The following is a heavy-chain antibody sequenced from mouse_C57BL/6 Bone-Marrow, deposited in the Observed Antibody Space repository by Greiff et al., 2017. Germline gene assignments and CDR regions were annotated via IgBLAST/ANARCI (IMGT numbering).Heavy chain of an antibody. D-gene: IGHD1-1*01. CDR1: GYTFTDYE. CDR2: IDPETGGT. Sequence: QVQLQQSGAELVRPGASVTLSCKASGYTFTDYEMHWVKQTPVHGLEWIGAIDPETGGTAYNQKFKGKAILTADKSSSIAYMELRSLTSEDSAVYYCTHYYGSSLDYWGQGTTLTVSS. CDR3: THYYGSSLDY. V-gene: IGHV1-15*01. J-gene: IGHJ2*01.